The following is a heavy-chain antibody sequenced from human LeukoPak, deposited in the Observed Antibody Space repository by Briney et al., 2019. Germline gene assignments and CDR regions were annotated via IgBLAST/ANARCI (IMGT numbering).Heavy chain of an antibody. CDR1: GYTFTGYY. J-gene: IGHJ4*02. CDR2: INPNSGGT. V-gene: IGHV1-2*02. D-gene: IGHD2-15*01. Sequence: ASVKVSCKASGYTFTGYYMHWVRQAPGQGLEWMGWINPNSGGTNYAQKFQGRVTMTEDTSTDTAYMELSSLRSEDTAVYYCATHGSFDYWGQGTLVTVSS. CDR3: ATHGSFDY.